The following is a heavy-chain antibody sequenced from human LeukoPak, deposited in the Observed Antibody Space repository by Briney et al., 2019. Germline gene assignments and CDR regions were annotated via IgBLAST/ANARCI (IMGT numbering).Heavy chain of an antibody. J-gene: IGHJ4*02. CDR3: AKDRVVVVPAAIPTTHTQTNPTDY. V-gene: IGHV3-7*03. Sequence: GGSLRLSCAASGFTFSSYWMSWVRQAPGKGLEWVANIKQDGSEKYYVDSVKGRFTISRDNAKNSLYLQMNSLRAEDTAVYYCAKDRVVVVPAAIPTTHTQTNPTDYWGQGTLVTVSS. CDR2: IKQDGSEK. D-gene: IGHD2-2*01. CDR1: GFTFSSYW.